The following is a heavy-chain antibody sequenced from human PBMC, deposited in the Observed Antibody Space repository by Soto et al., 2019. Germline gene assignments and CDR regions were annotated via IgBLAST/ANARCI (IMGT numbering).Heavy chain of an antibody. CDR3: AKGRGSSWTIDY. CDR1: GFNFRSYA. D-gene: IGHD6-13*01. Sequence: EVELSESGGGLVQPGGSVRLSCAASGFNFRSYAMSWVRRAPGKGLEWVSAISGSGGTSYFADSVRGRFTISRDNSKNTLYLQLSSLRVEDTAEYFCAKGRGSSWTIDYWGQGTLVTVSS. CDR2: ISGSGGTS. J-gene: IGHJ4*02. V-gene: IGHV3-23*01.